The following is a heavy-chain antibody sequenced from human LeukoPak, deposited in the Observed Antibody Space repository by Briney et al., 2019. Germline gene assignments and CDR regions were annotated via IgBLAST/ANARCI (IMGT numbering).Heavy chain of an antibody. Sequence: PGGSLRLPCAASGFTFSSYWMSWVRQAPGKGLEWVAKIKQDGSEKYYVDSVKGRFTIPRDNAKNSLYLQMNSLTAEDTAVYYCAKDDAWLRFGEWSQGTLVTVSS. CDR3: AKDDAWLRFGE. D-gene: IGHD3-10*01. V-gene: IGHV3-7*03. CDR1: GFTFSSYW. CDR2: IKQDGSEK. J-gene: IGHJ4*02.